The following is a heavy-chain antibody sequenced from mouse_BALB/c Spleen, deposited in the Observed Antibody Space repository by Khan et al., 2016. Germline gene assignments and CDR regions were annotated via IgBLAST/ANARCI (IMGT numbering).Heavy chain of an antibody. D-gene: IGHD2-4*01. CDR1: GYTFTSYY. V-gene: IGHV1S81*02. Sequence: QVQLQQSGAELVKPGASVKLSCKASGYTFTSYYMYWVKQRPGQGLEWIGEINPSNGGTNFNEKFKSKATLTVDKSSSTAYMQLSSLTSEDSAVYYCTRAGDYDKTWLAYWGQGTLVTVSA. CDR2: INPSNGGT. CDR3: TRAGDYDKTWLAY. J-gene: IGHJ3*01.